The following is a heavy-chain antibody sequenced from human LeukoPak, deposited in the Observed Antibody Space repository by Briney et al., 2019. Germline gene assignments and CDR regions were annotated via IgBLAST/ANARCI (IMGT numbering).Heavy chain of an antibody. Sequence: PGRSLRLSCAASGFTFSSYAMHWVRQAPGKGLEWVAVISHDGSNKYYADSVKGRFTISRDNSKNTLYLQMNSLRAEDTAVYYCAREEGDSSGYYSDGNYDMDVWGQGTTVTVSS. CDR2: ISHDGSNK. D-gene: IGHD3-22*01. J-gene: IGHJ6*02. V-gene: IGHV3-30-3*01. CDR1: GFTFSSYA. CDR3: AREEGDSSGYYSDGNYDMDV.